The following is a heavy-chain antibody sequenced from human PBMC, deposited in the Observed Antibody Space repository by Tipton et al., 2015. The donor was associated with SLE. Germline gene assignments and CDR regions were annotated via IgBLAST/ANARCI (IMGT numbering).Heavy chain of an antibody. CDR2: INHSGST. CDR3: ARSLPAKSWFDP. J-gene: IGHJ5*02. Sequence: TLSLTCAVYGGSFSGYYWSWIRQPPGKGLEWIGEINHSGSTNYNPSLKSRVTISVDTSKNQFSLKRSSVTAADTAVYYCARSLPAKSWFDPWGQGTLVTVSS. CDR1: GGSFSGYY. D-gene: IGHD2-2*01. V-gene: IGHV4-34*01.